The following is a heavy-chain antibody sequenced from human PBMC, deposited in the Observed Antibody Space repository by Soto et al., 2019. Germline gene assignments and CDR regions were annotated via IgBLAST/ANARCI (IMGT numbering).Heavy chain of an antibody. CDR3: ARHCSGGSCYPQRWFDP. CDR1: GGSISSYY. Sequence: SETLSLTCTVSGGSISSYYWSWIRQPPGKGLEWIGYIYYSGSTNYNPSLKSRVTISVDTSKNQFSLKLSSVTAADTAVYYCARHCSGGSCYPQRWFDPWGQGTLVTVSS. V-gene: IGHV4-59*08. D-gene: IGHD2-15*01. J-gene: IGHJ5*02. CDR2: IYYSGST.